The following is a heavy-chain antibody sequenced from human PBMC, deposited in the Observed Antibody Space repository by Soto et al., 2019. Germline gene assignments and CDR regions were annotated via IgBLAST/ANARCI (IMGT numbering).Heavy chain of an antibody. D-gene: IGHD3-3*01. V-gene: IGHV1-8*01. CDR3: ATFHTIFGVGYANDY. CDR1: GYTFTSYD. Sequence: ASVKVSCKASGYTFTSYDINWVRQANGQGLEWMGWMSPNSGNTGYAQKFQGRVTMTRNTSISTAYMELSSLRSEDTAVYYCATFHTIFGVGYANDYWGQGTLVTVPQ. CDR2: MSPNSGNT. J-gene: IGHJ4*02.